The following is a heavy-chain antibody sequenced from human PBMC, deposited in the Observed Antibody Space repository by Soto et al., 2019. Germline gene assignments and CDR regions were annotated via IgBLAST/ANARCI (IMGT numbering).Heavy chain of an antibody. D-gene: IGHD6-13*01. V-gene: IGHV1-69*06. Sequence: GASVKVSCKASGGTFSSYAISWVRQAPGQGLEWKGGIIPIFGTANYAQKFQGRVTITADKSTTTAYMELSSLRSEDTAVYYCARDRDNSNWPNFDYWGQGTLVTVSS. CDR3: ARDRDNSNWPNFDY. CDR1: GGTFSSYA. CDR2: IIPIFGTA. J-gene: IGHJ4*02.